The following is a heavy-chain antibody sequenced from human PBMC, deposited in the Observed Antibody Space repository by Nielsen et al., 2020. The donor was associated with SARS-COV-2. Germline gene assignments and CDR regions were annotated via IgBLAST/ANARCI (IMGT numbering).Heavy chain of an antibody. D-gene: IGHD5-18*01. V-gene: IGHV3-30*04. CDR3: ASKQLWLP. CDR1: GFTFSSYA. CDR2: ISYDGSNK. J-gene: IGHJ4*02. Sequence: GESLKISCAASGFTFSSYAMHWVRQAPGKGLEWVAVISYDGSNKYYADSVKGRFTISRDNSKNTLYLQMNSLRAEDTAVYYCASKQLWLPWGQGTLVTVSS.